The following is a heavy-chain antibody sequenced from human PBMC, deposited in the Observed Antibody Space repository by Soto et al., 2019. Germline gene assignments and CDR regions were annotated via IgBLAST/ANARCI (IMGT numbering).Heavy chain of an antibody. D-gene: IGHD2-8*01. Sequence: TSETLSLTCTVSGGSISSGGYYWSWIRQHPGKGLEWIGYIYYSGSTYYNPSLKSRVTISVDTSKNQFSLKLSSVTAADTAVYYCARAEGMGYGMDVWGQGTTVTVSS. CDR3: ARAEGMGYGMDV. CDR2: IYYSGST. J-gene: IGHJ6*02. CDR1: GGSISSGGYY. V-gene: IGHV4-31*03.